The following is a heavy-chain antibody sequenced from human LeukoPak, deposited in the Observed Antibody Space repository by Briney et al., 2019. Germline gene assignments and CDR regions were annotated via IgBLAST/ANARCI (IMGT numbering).Heavy chain of an antibody. J-gene: IGHJ4*02. CDR3: AKGYDFWSCGIDY. D-gene: IGHD3-3*01. CDR2: TSSSSRTR. Sequence: PGGSLRLSCAASGFNFSTYNVNWVRQAPGKGLDWVSYTSSSSRTRYYADSVKGRFTISRDNSKNTLYLQMNSLRAEDTAVYYCAKGYDFWSCGIDYWGQGTLVTVSS. V-gene: IGHV3-48*01. CDR1: GFNFSTYN.